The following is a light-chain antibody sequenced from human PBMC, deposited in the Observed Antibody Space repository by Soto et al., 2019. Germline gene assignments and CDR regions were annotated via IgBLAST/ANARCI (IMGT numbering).Light chain of an antibody. V-gene: IGKV1-5*01. Sequence: DIQMTQSPSTLSASVGDRVTITCRASQSISSRLTWYQQKPGKAPQLLIYDASSLKSGVPSRFSGSGSGTEFTLTVSSLQPDDFAPYYCQQYNSYPWTFGQGTKVEIK. CDR3: QQYNSYPWT. CDR1: QSISSR. J-gene: IGKJ1*01. CDR2: DAS.